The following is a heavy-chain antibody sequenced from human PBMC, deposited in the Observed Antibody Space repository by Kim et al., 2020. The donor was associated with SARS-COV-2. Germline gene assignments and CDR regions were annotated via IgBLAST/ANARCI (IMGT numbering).Heavy chain of an antibody. CDR2: IIPIFGTA. Sequence: SVKVSCKASGGTFSSYAISWVRQAPGQGLEWMGGIIPIFGTANYAQKFQGRVTITADESTSTAYMELSSLRSEDTDVYYCSQARSSSRVYYFDYWGQGTLVTVSS. V-gene: IGHV1-69*13. CDR3: SQARSSSRVYYFDY. J-gene: IGHJ4*02. CDR1: GGTFSSYA. D-gene: IGHD6-13*01.